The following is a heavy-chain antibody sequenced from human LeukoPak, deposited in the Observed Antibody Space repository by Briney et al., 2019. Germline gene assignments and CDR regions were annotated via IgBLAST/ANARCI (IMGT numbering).Heavy chain of an antibody. D-gene: IGHD6-13*01. CDR1: GYTFSSYW. CDR2: INCDGSTT. V-gene: IGHV3-74*01. Sequence: GGSLRLSCVASGYTFSSYWMHWVRQAPGKGLVWVSRINCDGSTTTYADSVKGRFTISRDNAKNTLYLQMNSLRAEDTAIYYCAILTGIAAAAWGQGTLVTVSS. CDR3: AILTGIAAAA. J-gene: IGHJ5*02.